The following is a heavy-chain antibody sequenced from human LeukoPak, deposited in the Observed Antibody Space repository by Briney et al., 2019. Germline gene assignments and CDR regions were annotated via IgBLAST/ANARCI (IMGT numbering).Heavy chain of an antibody. D-gene: IGHD3-10*01. CDR1: GGSISSSSYY. J-gene: IGHJ5*02. CDR2: IYYSGST. CDR3: AIQPTTLLWFGELSKGACFDP. V-gene: IGHV4-39*01. Sequence: KPSETLSLTCTVSGGSISSSSYYWGWIRQPPGKGLEWIGSIYYSGSTYYNPSLKSRVTISVDTSKNQFSLKLSSVTAADTAVYYCAIQPTTLLWFGELSKGACFDPCGQGTLVTVSS.